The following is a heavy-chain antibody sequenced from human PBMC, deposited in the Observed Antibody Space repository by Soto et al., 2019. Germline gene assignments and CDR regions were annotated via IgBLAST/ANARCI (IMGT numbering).Heavy chain of an antibody. D-gene: IGHD3-22*01. CDR2: ISWNSGSI. J-gene: IGHJ4*02. V-gene: IGHV3-9*01. Sequence: EVQLVESGGGLVQPGRSLRLSCAASGFTFDDYAMHWVRQAPGKGLEWVSGISWNSGSIGYADSVKGRFTISRDNAKNSLYLQMNSLRAEDTALYYCAIFSAGGYYAREFDYWGQGTLVTVSS. CDR1: GFTFDDYA. CDR3: AIFSAGGYYAREFDY.